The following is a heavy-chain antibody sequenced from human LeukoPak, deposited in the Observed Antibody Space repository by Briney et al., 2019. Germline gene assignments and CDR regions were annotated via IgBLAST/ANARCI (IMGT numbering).Heavy chain of an antibody. V-gene: IGHV4-4*07. J-gene: IGHJ6*02. D-gene: IGHD6-13*01. CDR1: GGSISSYY. CDR2: IYTSGST. Sequence: SETLSLTCTVSGGSISSYYWIWIRQPAGKGLEWIGRIYTSGSTNYNPSLKSRVTMSVDTSKKQFSLKLSSVTAADTAVYYCARTSSWDYYYGMDVWGQGTTVTVSS. CDR3: ARTSSWDYYYGMDV.